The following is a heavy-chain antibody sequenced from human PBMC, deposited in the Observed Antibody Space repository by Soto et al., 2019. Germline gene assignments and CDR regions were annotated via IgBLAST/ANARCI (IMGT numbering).Heavy chain of an antibody. D-gene: IGHD4-4*01. CDR3: ARQGGVYSSNAVVG. CDR2: IYYSGRT. CDR1: GGSISSSSYH. J-gene: IGHJ6*04. Sequence: QLQLQESGPGLVKASETLYLTCTVSGGSISSSSYHWGWIRQPPGKELEWIGSIYYSGRTYYNPSIKSRVTTSVDTSKNQFSLKLSSVTAADTAVFYCARQGGVYSSNAVVGWGKGTTVTVSS. V-gene: IGHV4-39*01.